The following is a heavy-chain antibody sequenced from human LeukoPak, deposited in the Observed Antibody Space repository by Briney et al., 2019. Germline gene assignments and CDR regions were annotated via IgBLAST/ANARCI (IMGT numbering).Heavy chain of an antibody. J-gene: IGHJ4*02. Sequence: GGSLRLSCAASGFTFSSYSMNWVRQAPGKGLEWVSSISSSRYIYYADSVKGRFTISRDNAKNSLYLQMNSLRAEDTAVYYCARVMVTTLSLIDYWGQGTLVTVSS. CDR2: ISSSRYI. CDR3: ARVMVTTLSLIDY. D-gene: IGHD4-17*01. V-gene: IGHV3-21*01. CDR1: GFTFSSYS.